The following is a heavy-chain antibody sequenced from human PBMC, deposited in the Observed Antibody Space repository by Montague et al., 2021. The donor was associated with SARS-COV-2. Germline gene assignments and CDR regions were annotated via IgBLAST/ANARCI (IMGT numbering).Heavy chain of an antibody. J-gene: IGHJ6*02. CDR3: ARGDYGAFFYYYGMDV. V-gene: IGHV1-2*02. CDR2: INPNNGVT. D-gene: IGHD4/OR15-4a*01. Sequence: SVKVSFKASGNTFTDYYIHWVRQAPGQGLEWMGWINPNNGVTTYAQRFQGRVTMTRDTSNSTTYMELSRLRSDDTAVYYCARGDYGAFFYYYGMDVWGQGTTVSVSS. CDR1: GNTFTDYY.